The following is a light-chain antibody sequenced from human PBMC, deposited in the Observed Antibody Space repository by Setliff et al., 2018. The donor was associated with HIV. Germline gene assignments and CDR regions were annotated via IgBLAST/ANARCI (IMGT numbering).Light chain of an antibody. CDR3: ATWDDSFVV. CDR2: DVD. J-gene: IGLJ2*01. CDR1: TSDIGAYTY. V-gene: IGLV2-14*03. Sequence: QSVLPQPASVSGSPGQSITLSCTGTTSDIGAYTYVSWYRQHPGKAPQLIIYDVDKRPSGVPDRFSGSKSGTSASLAISGLRSEDEADYYCATWDDSFVVFGGGTQLTVL.